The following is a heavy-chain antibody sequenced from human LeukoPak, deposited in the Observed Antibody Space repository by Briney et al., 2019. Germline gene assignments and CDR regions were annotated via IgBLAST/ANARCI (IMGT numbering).Heavy chain of an antibody. CDR3: AKVFDVWAGSYPPYYFDS. Sequence: GGSLRLSCAASGFTFSSYWMSWVRQAPGKGLEWVANIKKDGSEKYYVDSVKGRFTISRDNSKNTLYLQMNSLGAEDTAVYYCAKVFDVWAGSYPPYYFDSWGQGSLVTVSS. J-gene: IGHJ4*02. V-gene: IGHV3-7*03. CDR2: IKKDGSEK. D-gene: IGHD3/OR15-3a*01. CDR1: GFTFSSYW.